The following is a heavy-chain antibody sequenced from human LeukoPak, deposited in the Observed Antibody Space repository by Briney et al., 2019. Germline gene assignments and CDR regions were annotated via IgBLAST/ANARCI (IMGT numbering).Heavy chain of an antibody. CDR1: GYTFTGYY. Sequence: ASVKVSCKASGYTFTGYYMHWVRQAPGQGLEWMGWINPNSGGTNYAQKFQGWVTMTRDTSISTAYMELSRLRSDDTAVYYCARNQNYDILTGYYEYYFDYWGQGTLVAVSS. V-gene: IGHV1-2*04. CDR3: ARNQNYDILTGYYEYYFDY. CDR2: INPNSGGT. D-gene: IGHD3-9*01. J-gene: IGHJ4*02.